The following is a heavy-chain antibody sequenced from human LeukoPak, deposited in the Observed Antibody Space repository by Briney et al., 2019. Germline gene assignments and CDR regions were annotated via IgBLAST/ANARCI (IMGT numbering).Heavy chain of an antibody. J-gene: IGHJ5*02. D-gene: IGHD2-2*01. Sequence: GGSLRLSCAASGVTFSSFAMHWVRQAPGKGLEWVAVISYHGRDTHYADSVKGRFTISRDNSKNTLYLQMNSLRAEDTAVYYCAREEGGYCSSTSCYGFDPWGQGTLVTVSS. CDR1: GVTFSSFA. CDR2: ISYHGRDT. V-gene: IGHV3-30*04. CDR3: AREEGGYCSSTSCYGFDP.